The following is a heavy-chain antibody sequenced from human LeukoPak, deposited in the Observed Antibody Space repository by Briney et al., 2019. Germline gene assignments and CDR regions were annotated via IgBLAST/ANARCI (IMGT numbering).Heavy chain of an antibody. D-gene: IGHD5-24*01. Sequence: PGGSLRLSCAASGFTFSSYTMHWVRQAPGKGLEGVAVIWYDGSNKYYADSVKGRFTISRDNSKNTLYLRVNSLRAEDTAMYYCARDRGGRWLQVYYFDYWGQGTLVTVSS. CDR2: IWYDGSNK. CDR1: GFTFSSYT. CDR3: ARDRGGRWLQVYYFDY. V-gene: IGHV3-33*01. J-gene: IGHJ4*02.